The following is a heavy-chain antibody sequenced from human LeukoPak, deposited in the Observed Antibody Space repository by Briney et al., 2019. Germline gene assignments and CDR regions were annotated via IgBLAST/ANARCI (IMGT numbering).Heavy chain of an antibody. Sequence: SETLSLTCAVYGGSFSGYYWSWIRQHPGKGREWIGEINHSGSTNYNPSLKSRVTISVDTSKNQFSLKLSSVTAADTAVYYCARVDKLEDYYYYYYMDVWGKGTTVTVSS. CDR1: GGSFSGYY. V-gene: IGHV4-34*01. CDR2: INHSGST. CDR3: ARVDKLEDYYYYYYMDV. D-gene: IGHD1-26*01. J-gene: IGHJ6*03.